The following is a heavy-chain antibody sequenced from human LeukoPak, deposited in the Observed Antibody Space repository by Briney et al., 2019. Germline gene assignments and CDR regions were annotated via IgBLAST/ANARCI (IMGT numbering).Heavy chain of an antibody. CDR2: ISSSSSYI. CDR3: ARDRSSEDYYYGMDV. V-gene: IGHV3-21*01. Sequence: GGSLRLSCAASGFTFSSYSMNWVRQAPGKGLEWVSSISSSSSYIYYADSVKGRFTISRDNAKNSLYLQMNSLRAEDTAVYYCARDRSSEDYYYGMDVWGQGTTVTVSS. CDR1: GFTFSSYS. J-gene: IGHJ6*02. D-gene: IGHD6-6*01.